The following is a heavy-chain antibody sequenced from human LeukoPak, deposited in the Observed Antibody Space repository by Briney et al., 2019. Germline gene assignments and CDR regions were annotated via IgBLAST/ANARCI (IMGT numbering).Heavy chain of an antibody. V-gene: IGHV3-74*01. CDR1: GFTFTSYW. D-gene: IGHD2-15*01. Sequence: GSLRLSCTASGFTFTSYWMQWVRQAPGEGLVWVSCINNDGSSTNYADSVKGRFTISRDNAKNSLYLQMNSLRAEDTALYYCAKDMGPCSGGSCYYGPSNAFDIWGQGTMVTVSS. J-gene: IGHJ3*02. CDR2: INNDGSST. CDR3: AKDMGPCSGGSCYYGPSNAFDI.